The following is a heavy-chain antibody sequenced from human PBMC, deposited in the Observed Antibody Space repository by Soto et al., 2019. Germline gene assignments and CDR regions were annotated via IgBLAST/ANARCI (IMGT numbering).Heavy chain of an antibody. Sequence: SETLSLTCTVSGGSISSYYWSWIRQPPGKGLEWIGYIYYSGSTNYNPSLKSRVTISVDTSKNQFSLKLSSVTAADTAVYYCARVIVGYYDSSGAIDYWGQGTLVTVSS. CDR2: IYYSGST. CDR1: GGSISSYY. D-gene: IGHD3-22*01. J-gene: IGHJ4*02. CDR3: ARVIVGYYDSSGAIDY. V-gene: IGHV4-59*01.